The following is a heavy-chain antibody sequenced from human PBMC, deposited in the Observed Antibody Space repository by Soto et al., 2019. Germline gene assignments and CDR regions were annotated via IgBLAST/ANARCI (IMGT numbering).Heavy chain of an antibody. Sequence: EVQLVESGGGLVKPGWSLRLSCAASGFTFSRYSMNWVRQAPGKGLEWVSSISSSSSYIYYAGSVKGRFTISRDNAKQELYMQMNSLRAGDTAVYDWAVEVKEYGGGGSGYFGNGFDLWGQGTLVTVSS. V-gene: IGHV3-21*01. D-gene: IGHD2-15*01. CDR1: GFTFSRYS. CDR2: ISSSSSYI. J-gene: IGHJ5*02. CDR3: AVEVKEYGGGGSGYFGNGFDL.